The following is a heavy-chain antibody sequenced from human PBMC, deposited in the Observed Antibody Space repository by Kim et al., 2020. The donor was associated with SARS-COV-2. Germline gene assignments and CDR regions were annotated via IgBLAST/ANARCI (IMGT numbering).Heavy chain of an antibody. CDR2: NNEGTNT. CDR3: TTAFEY. J-gene: IGHJ4*02. Sequence: NNEGTNTYYADSVKGRFTNARDNTKKTVYLQRNSLRAEDTAVYYCTTAFEYWGQGALVTVAS. V-gene: IGHV3-74*01.